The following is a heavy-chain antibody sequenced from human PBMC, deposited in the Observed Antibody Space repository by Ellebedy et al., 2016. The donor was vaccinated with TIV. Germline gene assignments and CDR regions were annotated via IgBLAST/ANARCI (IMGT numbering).Heavy chain of an antibody. Sequence: MPSETLSLTCSVSGGSITSYYWSWIRQPAGKGLEWIGRIYSTGSTGGTNYSPSLKSRISMSVDRSKNQFSLKLTSVTAADTAVYYCARDGAGRWDYWGPGTLVTVSS. V-gene: IGHV4-4*07. CDR3: ARDGAGRWDY. J-gene: IGHJ4*02. CDR1: GGSITSYY. CDR2: IYSTGSTGGT. D-gene: IGHD4-23*01.